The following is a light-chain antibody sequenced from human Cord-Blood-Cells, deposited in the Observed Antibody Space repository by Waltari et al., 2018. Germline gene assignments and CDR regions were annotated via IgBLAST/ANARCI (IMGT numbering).Light chain of an antibody. CDR2: EGS. CDR3: CSYAGSSTYV. J-gene: IGLJ1*01. V-gene: IGLV2-23*01. CDR1: SSDVGSYNL. Sequence: QSALTQPASVSGSPGQSITISCTGTSSDVGSYNLVSWYQQHPGKAPKLLIYEGSKRPSGVSNRFSGSKSDNTATLTISGLQAEDEAEYYGCSYAGSSTYVFGTGSKVTVL.